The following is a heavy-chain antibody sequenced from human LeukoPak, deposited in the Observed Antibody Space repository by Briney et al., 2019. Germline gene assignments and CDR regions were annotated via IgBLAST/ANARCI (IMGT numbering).Heavy chain of an antibody. CDR2: INPSGGST. Sequence: GASVKVSCKASGYTFTSYYMHWVRQAPGQGLERMGIINPSGGSTSYAQKFQGRVTMTRDTSTSTVYMELSSLRSEDTAVYYCARDLRSGGSFNWFDPWGQGTLVTVSS. D-gene: IGHD2-15*01. CDR1: GYTFTSYY. J-gene: IGHJ5*02. CDR3: ARDLRSGGSFNWFDP. V-gene: IGHV1-46*01.